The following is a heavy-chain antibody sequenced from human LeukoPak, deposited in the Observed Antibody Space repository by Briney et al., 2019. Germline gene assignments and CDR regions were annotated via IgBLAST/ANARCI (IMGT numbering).Heavy chain of an antibody. D-gene: IGHD5-24*01. CDR1: GGSISSYY. CDR3: TRYEEEDGQNAKTIDY. V-gene: IGHV4-59*08. CDR2: IYYSGST. Sequence: TSETLSLTCTVSGGSISSYYWSWIRQPPGKGLEWIGYIYYSGSTNYNPSLKSRVTISIDTSKNQFSLRLRSVTAADTAVYYCTRYEEEDGQNAKTIDYWGQGTLVTVSS. J-gene: IGHJ4*02.